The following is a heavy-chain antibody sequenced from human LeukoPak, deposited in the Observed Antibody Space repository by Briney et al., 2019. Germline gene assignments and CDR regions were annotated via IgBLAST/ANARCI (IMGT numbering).Heavy chain of an antibody. V-gene: IGHV1-18*01. J-gene: IGHJ5*02. Sequence: ALVKVSCKASGYTFTSYGITWVRQAPGQGLECMGYITSYNGNTNYAEKFQGRVSMTTDTSTSTAYMELRSLRSDDTAVYYCARVGWDPAPWGQGTLVTVSS. CDR2: ITSYNGNT. CDR1: GYTFTSYG. CDR3: ARVGWDPAP. D-gene: IGHD1-26*01.